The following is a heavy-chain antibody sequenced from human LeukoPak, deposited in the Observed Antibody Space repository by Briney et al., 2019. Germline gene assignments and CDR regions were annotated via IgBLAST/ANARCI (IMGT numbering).Heavy chain of an antibody. J-gene: IGHJ4*02. Sequence: GGSLRLSCAGSGFTFSSYAMSWVRQAPGKGLEWVSAISGSGGSTYYADSVKGRLTISRDNSKNTLYLQMNSLRAEDTAVYYCQSDDYGDYDAEFDYGGQGTLVTVSS. CDR3: QSDDYGDYDAEFDY. CDR1: GFTFSSYA. V-gene: IGHV3-23*01. CDR2: ISGSGGST. D-gene: IGHD4-17*01.